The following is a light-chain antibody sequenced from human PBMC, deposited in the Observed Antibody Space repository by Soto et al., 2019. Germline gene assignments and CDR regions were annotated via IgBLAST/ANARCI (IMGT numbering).Light chain of an antibody. V-gene: IGKV1-39*01. CDR1: PSISSY. J-gene: IGKJ3*01. CDR2: AAS. CDR3: QQSYSTPG. Sequence: DLQMTQSPSSLSASVGDRVTITCRASPSISSYLNWYQQKPGKAPKLLIYAASSLQSGVPSRFSGSGSGTDFTLTISSLQPEDFATYYCQQSYSTPGFGPGTKVDIK.